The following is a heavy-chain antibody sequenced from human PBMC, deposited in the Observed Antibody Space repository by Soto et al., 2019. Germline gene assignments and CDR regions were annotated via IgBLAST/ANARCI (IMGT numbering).Heavy chain of an antibody. CDR2: IYYTGSA. V-gene: IGHV4-30-4*01. CDR1: SGSISSADYY. J-gene: IGHJ5*02. D-gene: IGHD1-26*01. Sequence: PSETLSLTCTVSSGSISSADYYWSWIRQPPGKGLEWIGYIYYTGSAYYNPSLKSRVTMSVDTSKNQFSLKVTSVTAADTAVYYCASGGSSNWFDPWGQG. CDR3: ASGGSSNWFDP.